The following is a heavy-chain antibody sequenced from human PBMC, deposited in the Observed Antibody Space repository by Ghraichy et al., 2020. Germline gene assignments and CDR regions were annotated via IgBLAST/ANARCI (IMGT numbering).Heavy chain of an antibody. D-gene: IGHD3-10*01. CDR2: IRDSDS. J-gene: IGHJ4*02. CDR3: ATYEVGGAGQGA. CDR1: GAYVSSSFYY. V-gene: IGHV4-61*01. Sequence: SETLSLTCAVSGAYVSSSFYYWSWIRQPPGKGLEWIGQIRDSDSKYNPSLRSRATISVDTSRNQFSLKLTSVTAADTAVYYCATYEVGGAGQGAWGQGTLVTVSS.